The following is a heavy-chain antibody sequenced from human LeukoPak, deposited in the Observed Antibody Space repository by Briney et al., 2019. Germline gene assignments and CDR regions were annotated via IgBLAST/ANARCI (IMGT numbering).Heavy chain of an antibody. D-gene: IGHD4-17*01. Sequence: PGGSLRLSCAASGFTFSSYAMSWVRQAPGKGLEWFSLISGSGGSTYYADSVKGRFTISRDNSKNTLYLQMNTLRAEDTAVYYCAKSGDYVRLGAFDIWGQGTKVTVSS. J-gene: IGHJ3*02. V-gene: IGHV3-23*01. CDR1: GFTFSSYA. CDR2: ISGSGGST. CDR3: AKSGDYVRLGAFDI.